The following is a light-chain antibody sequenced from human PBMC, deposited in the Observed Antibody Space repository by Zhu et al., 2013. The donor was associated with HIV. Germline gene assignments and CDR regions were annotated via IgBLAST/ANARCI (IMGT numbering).Light chain of an antibody. V-gene: IGLV1-40*01. CDR3: QSYDNSLTVV. CDR1: TSNIGGGYD. CDR2: YNS. Sequence: QSVLTQPPSVSGAPGQRVTISCTGSTSNIGGGYDVQWYQQLPGAVPKLIVYYNSLRPSGVSDRFSGSKSGSSASLVITGLQAEDVADYFCQSYDNSLTVVFGGGTKVTVL. J-gene: IGLJ2*01.